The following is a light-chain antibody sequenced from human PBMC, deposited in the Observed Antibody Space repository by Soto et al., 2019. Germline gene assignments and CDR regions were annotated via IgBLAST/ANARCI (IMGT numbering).Light chain of an antibody. CDR2: DAS. CDR1: QDITSY. Sequence: DIQMTQSPSSLSASVGDRVTITCQARQDITSYLNWYQHKPGKAPKLLIYDASILEAGVPPRFSGSGSGTDVTLTISSLQPEDVATYYCQHCDYLPIFGPGTTVDFK. CDR3: QHCDYLPI. V-gene: IGKV1-33*01. J-gene: IGKJ3*01.